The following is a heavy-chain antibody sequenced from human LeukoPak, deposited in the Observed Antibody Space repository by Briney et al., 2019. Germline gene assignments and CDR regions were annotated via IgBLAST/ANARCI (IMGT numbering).Heavy chain of an antibody. CDR3: ARGDYDFWSGYDDAFDI. Sequence: SETLSLTCTVSGGSISSGSYYWSWIRQPAGKGLEWIGRIYISGSTNYNPSLKSRVTISVDTSKNQFSLKLNSVTAADTAVYYCARGDYDFWSGYDDAFDIWGQGTLVTVSS. CDR2: IYISGST. J-gene: IGHJ3*02. CDR1: GGSISSGSYY. V-gene: IGHV4-61*02. D-gene: IGHD3-3*01.